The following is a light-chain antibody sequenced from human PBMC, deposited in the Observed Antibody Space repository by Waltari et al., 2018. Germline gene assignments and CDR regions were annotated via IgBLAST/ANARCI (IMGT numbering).Light chain of an antibody. Sequence: NFTLTPPHSVSESPGKTITISCTGTSGNSASNYVQWYQQPPGSAPATIIYDDYQRPHGVPLRFSGSIDISSNSAYLPISGLRAEDEADYYCHSYDSGSTPLAVFVGGTQVTVL. CDR3: HSYDSGSTPLAV. V-gene: IGLV6-57*02. CDR2: DDY. CDR1: SGNSASNY. J-gene: IGLJ2*01.